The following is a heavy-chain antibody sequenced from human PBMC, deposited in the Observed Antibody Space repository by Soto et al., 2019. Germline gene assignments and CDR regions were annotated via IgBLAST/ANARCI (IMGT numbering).Heavy chain of an antibody. D-gene: IGHD3-9*01. V-gene: IGHV5-51*01. CDR3: ARHSYYDILTGSFYDWFDP. CDR2: IYPDDSDT. CDR1: GYRFVNYW. J-gene: IGHJ5*02. Sequence: GESLKISCKGSGYRFVNYWIGWVRQMPGKGLEWIGIIYPDDSDTRYSPSFQGQVTISADKSISTAYLQWSSLKASDTAMYYCARHSYYDILTGSFYDWFDPWGQGTLVTVSS.